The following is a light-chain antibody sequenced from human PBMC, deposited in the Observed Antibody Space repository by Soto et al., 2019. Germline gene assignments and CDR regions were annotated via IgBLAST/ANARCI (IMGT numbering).Light chain of an antibody. CDR3: QQFSSYPLT. V-gene: IGKV3-20*01. CDR2: DAS. Sequence: EIVLTQSPGTLSLSPGERATLSCRASQSVSNNYLAWYQQKPGQAPRLLIYDASSRATGIPDRFSGGRSGTDFTLTISRLEPEDFAVYYCQQFSSYPLTFGGGTKVDIK. CDR1: QSVSNNY. J-gene: IGKJ4*01.